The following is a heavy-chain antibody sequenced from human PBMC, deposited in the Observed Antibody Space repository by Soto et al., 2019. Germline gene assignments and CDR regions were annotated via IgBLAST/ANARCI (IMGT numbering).Heavy chain of an antibody. V-gene: IGHV3-30-3*01. D-gene: IGHD3-10*01. CDR1: GFSFSSYA. CDR2: IAYDGTKT. J-gene: IGHJ6*02. Sequence: QVQLVESGGGVVQPGRTLRLSCAASGFSFSSYAMHWVRQAPGKGLEWVAVIAYDGTKTFYADSVKGRFTISRDNSNTLYLQRNSLRGEDTAVYYCARERVEYGEYHFYGMDVWGQGTTVTVSS. CDR3: ARERVEYGEYHFYGMDV.